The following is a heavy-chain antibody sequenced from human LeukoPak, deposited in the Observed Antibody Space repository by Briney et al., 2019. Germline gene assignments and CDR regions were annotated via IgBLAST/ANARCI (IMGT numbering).Heavy chain of an antibody. D-gene: IGHD3-10*01. CDR1: GGSISSGAYY. Sequence: PSETLSLTCTVSGGSISSGAYYWSWIRQHPGKGLEWIGSIFYSGNTYYNPSLKSRVTISVDTSKSQFSLKLSSVTAADTGVYYCARHRVGELSYFDYWGQGSLVTVSS. CDR2: IFYSGNT. CDR3: ARHRVGELSYFDY. J-gene: IGHJ4*02. V-gene: IGHV4-39*01.